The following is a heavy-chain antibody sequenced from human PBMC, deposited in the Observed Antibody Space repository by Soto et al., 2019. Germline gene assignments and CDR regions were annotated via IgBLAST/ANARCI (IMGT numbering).Heavy chain of an antibody. Sequence: QVQLVQSGAEVKKPGSSVKVSCKASGGTFSSYAISWVRQAPGQGLEWMGGVIPIFGTANYAQKFQGRVTIRAAESTSTANVELSGLRSEDTAVYYWAGELAGSSWTDYNWFDPWGQETLVTVSS. D-gene: IGHD6-13*01. J-gene: IGHJ5*02. CDR1: GGTFSSYA. V-gene: IGHV1-69*12. CDR2: VIPIFGTA. CDR3: AGELAGSSWTDYNWFDP.